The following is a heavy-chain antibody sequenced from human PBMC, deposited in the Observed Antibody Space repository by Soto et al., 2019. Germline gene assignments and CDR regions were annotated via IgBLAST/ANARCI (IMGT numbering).Heavy chain of an antibody. CDR2: IYYAGNT. J-gene: IGHJ4*02. Sequence: PSETLSLTCTVSGDSITKSTYYWAWVRQTPGKGPEWIGSIYYAGNTYYNPSLRSRVTISVDASKNQFSLELQSVTAADSAVYYCASVPYYGSGGDGPYFFDYWGQGILVTVSS. V-gene: IGHV4-39*01. CDR1: GDSITKSTYY. D-gene: IGHD2-15*01. CDR3: ASVPYYGSGGDGPYFFDY.